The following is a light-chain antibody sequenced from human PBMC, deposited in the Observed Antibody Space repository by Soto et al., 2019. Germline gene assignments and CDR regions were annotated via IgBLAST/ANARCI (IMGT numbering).Light chain of an antibody. CDR2: GAS. V-gene: IGKV1-5*01. CDR1: QIISSH. CDR3: QQYNSYSWT. Sequence: DIHLIHSPRTVSATLRARGTXACGASQIISSHLAWYQLKPGKAPKLMIYGASSWESGVPPRFSGSGSGTEFTLTISSLQPHDFATYYCQQYNSYSWTFGQGTKL. J-gene: IGKJ1*01.